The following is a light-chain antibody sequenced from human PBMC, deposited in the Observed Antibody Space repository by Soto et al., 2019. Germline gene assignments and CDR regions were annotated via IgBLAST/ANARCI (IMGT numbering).Light chain of an antibody. CDR1: QSVTGTS. CDR2: GTS. CDR3: QQYGSSPLT. J-gene: IGKJ4*01. Sequence: EIVLTQSPGTLSLSPGERATLSCRASQSVTGTSLAWYQQIPGRAPRLLIYGTSIRATGIPDRFSGSGSGTDFSLTISRLEPEDFAVDYCQQYGSSPLTFGGGTKIENK. V-gene: IGKV3-20*01.